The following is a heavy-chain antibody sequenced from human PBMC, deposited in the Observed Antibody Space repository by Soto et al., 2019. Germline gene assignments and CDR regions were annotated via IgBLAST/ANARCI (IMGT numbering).Heavy chain of an antibody. Sequence: GASVKVSCKASRYTVTSYDIHWVRQATGQGLEWMGWMNPNSGNTGYAQKFQGRVTMTRNTSISTAYMELSSLRSEDTAVYYCARYYGDYGLYYGMDVWGQGTTVTVSS. CDR2: MNPNSGNT. D-gene: IGHD4-17*01. CDR3: ARYYGDYGLYYGMDV. J-gene: IGHJ6*02. V-gene: IGHV1-8*01. CDR1: RYTVTSYD.